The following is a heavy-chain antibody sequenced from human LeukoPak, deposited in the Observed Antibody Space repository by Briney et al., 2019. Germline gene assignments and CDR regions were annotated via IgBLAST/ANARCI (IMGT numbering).Heavy chain of an antibody. J-gene: IGHJ6*03. CDR1: GGSISSGAYY. Sequence: PSETLSLTCTVSGGSISSGAYYWGWIRQPPGKGLEWIGSIYYSGSTYYNPSLKSRVTISVDTSKNQFSLKLSSVTAADTAVYYCARGFHSSSSHYYYYYYMDVWGKGTTVTVSS. CDR3: ARGFHSSSSHYYYYYYMDV. CDR2: IYYSGST. D-gene: IGHD6-13*01. V-gene: IGHV4-39*07.